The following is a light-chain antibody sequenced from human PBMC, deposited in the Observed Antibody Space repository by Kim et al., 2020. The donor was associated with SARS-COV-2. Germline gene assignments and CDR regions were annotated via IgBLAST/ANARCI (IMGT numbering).Light chain of an antibody. Sequence: GSVGDRVTITCRASQDIRNYLGWYQQRAGKGPERLIYCASTLQRGFPSRFSGSGSGTEFTLTISSLQPEDFATYYCLQHNNYPPTFGHGTKVDIK. CDR2: CAS. V-gene: IGKV1-17*01. CDR3: LQHNNYPPT. J-gene: IGKJ1*01. CDR1: QDIRNY.